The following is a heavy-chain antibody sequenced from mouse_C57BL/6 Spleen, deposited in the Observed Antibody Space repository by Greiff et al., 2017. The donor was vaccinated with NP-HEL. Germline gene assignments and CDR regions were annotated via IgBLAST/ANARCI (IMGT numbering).Heavy chain of an antibody. CDR3: ARESGTSGSFDY. D-gene: IGHD4-1*01. Sequence: EVQVVESGPGLVKPSQSLSLTCSVTGYSITSGYYWNWIRQFPGNKLEWMGYISYDGSNNYNPSLKNRISITLDTSMNQFFLKLNAVTTEDTAAYYCARESGTSGSFDYWGQGTTLTVSS. CDR2: ISYDGSN. J-gene: IGHJ2*01. CDR1: GYSITSGYY. V-gene: IGHV3-6*01.